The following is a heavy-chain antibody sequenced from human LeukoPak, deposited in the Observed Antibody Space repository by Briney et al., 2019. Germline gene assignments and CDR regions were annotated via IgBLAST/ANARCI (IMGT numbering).Heavy chain of an antibody. D-gene: IGHD3-22*01. J-gene: IGHJ4*02. V-gene: IGHV3-30*02. CDR2: IRYDGSDK. CDR1: GFTFSSYG. CDR3: AKVPDYYDRSGDAY. Sequence: PGGSLRLSCAASGFTFSSYGMHWVRQAPGKGLEWVAFIRYDGSDKYYADSVKGRFTISRDNSKNTLYLQMNSLRAEDTAVYYCAKVPDYYDRSGDAYWGQGTLVTVSS.